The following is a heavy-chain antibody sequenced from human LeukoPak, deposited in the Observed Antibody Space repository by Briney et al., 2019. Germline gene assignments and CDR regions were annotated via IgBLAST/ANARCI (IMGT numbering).Heavy chain of an antibody. Sequence: GESLKISCKGSEYRFTSYWIGWVRQMPGKGLEWMGIIYPGDSDTRYSPSFQGQVTISADKSINTAYLQWSSLKASDTAMYYCARRGKTYYYDSSGYYYDYWGQGTLVTVSS. V-gene: IGHV5-51*01. CDR1: EYRFTSYW. CDR2: IYPGDSDT. D-gene: IGHD3-22*01. J-gene: IGHJ4*02. CDR3: ARRGKTYYYDSSGYYYDY.